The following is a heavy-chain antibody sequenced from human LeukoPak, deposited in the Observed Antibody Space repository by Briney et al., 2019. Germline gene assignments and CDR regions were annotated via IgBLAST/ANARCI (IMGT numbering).Heavy chain of an antibody. J-gene: IGHJ4*02. V-gene: IGHV1-69-2*01. D-gene: IGHD3-16*01. CDR2: VDPADGET. Sequence: ASVKVSCKVSGYIFTDYYLHWVQQAPGKGLEWMGRVDPADGETEYAERFQGRVTITADKSTETAYMELRSLRSEDTAVYYCAKMFRGETEGDYWGQGTLVTVAS. CDR3: AKMFRGETEGDY. CDR1: GYIFTDYY.